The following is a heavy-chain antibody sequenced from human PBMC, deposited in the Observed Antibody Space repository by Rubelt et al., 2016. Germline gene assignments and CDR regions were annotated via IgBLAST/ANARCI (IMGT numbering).Heavy chain of an antibody. Sequence: QVQLVQSGAEVKKPGASVKVSCKASGYTFTSYGISWVRQAPGHGLEWMGWISAYNGNTNYAQKLKGRVTMTRDTAISTAYMELSRLRSDDTAVYYCARDLYKGPRWLVAYWGQGTLVTVSS. V-gene: IGHV1-18*01. J-gene: IGHJ4*02. D-gene: IGHD6-19*01. CDR3: ARDLYKGPRWLVAY. CDR1: GYTFTSYG. CDR2: ISAYNGNT.